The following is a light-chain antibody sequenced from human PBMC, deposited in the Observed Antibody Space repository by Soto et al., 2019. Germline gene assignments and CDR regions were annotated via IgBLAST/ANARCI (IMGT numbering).Light chain of an antibody. CDR1: QSLVHRSGHSY. CDR3: KQGFRTPWT. CDR2: AAS. J-gene: IGKJ5*01. Sequence: IARTQSPIALPVTPRKASAVYCRSSQSLVHRSGHSYFNWYLQKPGQAPQLLIYAASSLQCGVPARFSGSGSGTDFTLTIDRVQPEDVATYYCKQGFRTPWTFGQGTRLEIK. V-gene: IGKV2-28*01.